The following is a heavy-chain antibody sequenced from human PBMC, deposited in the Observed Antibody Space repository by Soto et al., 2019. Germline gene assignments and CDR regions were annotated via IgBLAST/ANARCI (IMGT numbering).Heavy chain of an antibody. D-gene: IGHD5-12*01. V-gene: IGHV6-1*01. CDR3: AKGDNLGPKTGYAFDP. CDR1: GDSVSSNTAS. Sequence: PSQTLSLTCAISGDSVSSNTASWNLIRQSPSRGLEWLGRTYFRSKWYNDYAVSVKSRIIINPDTSNNQFSLQLNSVTPEYTAVYFCAKGDNLGPKTGYAFDPWGQGIMVTVSS. CDR2: TYFRSKWYN. J-gene: IGHJ5*02.